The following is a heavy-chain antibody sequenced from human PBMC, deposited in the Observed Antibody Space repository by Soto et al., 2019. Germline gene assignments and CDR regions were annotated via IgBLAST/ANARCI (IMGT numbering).Heavy chain of an antibody. Sequence: QVQLQESGPGLVKPSGTLSLTCAVSGGSISSSNWWSWVRQPPGKGLEWIGEIYHSGSTNYNPSLQRRLTISVDKSENQFALKLSSVTAADTAVYYCARAPLRESSSFLADWGQGTLVTVSS. J-gene: IGHJ4*02. CDR2: IYHSGST. CDR1: GGSISSSNW. V-gene: IGHV4-4*02. D-gene: IGHD6-13*01. CDR3: ARAPLRESSSFLAD.